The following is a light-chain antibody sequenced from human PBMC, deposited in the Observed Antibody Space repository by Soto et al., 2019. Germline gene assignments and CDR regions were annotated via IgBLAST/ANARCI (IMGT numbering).Light chain of an antibody. CDR3: QQYGSSPRT. J-gene: IGKJ1*01. CDR1: QTVSSNY. Sequence: EIVLTQSPGTLSLSPGERATLSCRASQTVSSNYLAWYQQIPGQAPRLLIYGASSRATGIPDRFSGSGSGTDFTLTISRLEPEDFAVYYCQQYGSSPRTFGQGTKVEIQ. CDR2: GAS. V-gene: IGKV3-20*01.